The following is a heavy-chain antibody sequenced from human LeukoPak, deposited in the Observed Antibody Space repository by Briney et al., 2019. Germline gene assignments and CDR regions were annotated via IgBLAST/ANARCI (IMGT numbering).Heavy chain of an antibody. CDR1: GYTFTGYY. V-gene: IGHV1-2*02. CDR2: INPNSGGT. J-gene: IGHJ4*02. CDR3: ARTIQLWLRNDLGY. D-gene: IGHD5-18*01. Sequence: ASVKVSCKASGYTFTGYYMHWVRQAPGQGLEWMGWINPNSGGTNYAQQFQGRVTMTRDTSISTAYMELSRLRSDDTAVYYCARTIQLWLRNDLGYCGQGTLVTVSS.